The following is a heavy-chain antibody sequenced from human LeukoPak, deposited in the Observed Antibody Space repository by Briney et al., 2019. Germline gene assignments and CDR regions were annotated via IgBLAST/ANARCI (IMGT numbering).Heavy chain of an antibody. Sequence: SETLSLTCTVSGGSISSHYWSWIRQPPGKGLEWIGYIYYSGSTNYNPSLKSRVTISVDTSKNQFSLKLSSVTAADTAVYYCARHLYKVHHFDFWGQGTLVTVSS. CDR1: GGSISSHY. V-gene: IGHV4-59*08. J-gene: IGHJ4*02. D-gene: IGHD1-14*01. CDR3: ARHLYKVHHFDF. CDR2: IYYSGST.